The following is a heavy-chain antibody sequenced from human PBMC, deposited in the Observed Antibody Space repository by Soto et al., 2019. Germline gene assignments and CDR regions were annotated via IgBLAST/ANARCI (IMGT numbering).Heavy chain of an antibody. CDR3: ARYSGNYQDAFDI. CDR1: GFTFTLYS. J-gene: IGHJ3*02. Sequence: QVQLVQSGAEVKKPGASVKVSCRASGFTFTLYSMHWVRQAPGQRLEWMGWINGGSGKTKYSKKFQCRVTIARDTSASTAYMEVSSLRSEDTAVYYCARYSGNYQDAFDIWGQGTMVTVSS. D-gene: IGHD1-26*01. CDR2: INGGSGKT. V-gene: IGHV1-3*01.